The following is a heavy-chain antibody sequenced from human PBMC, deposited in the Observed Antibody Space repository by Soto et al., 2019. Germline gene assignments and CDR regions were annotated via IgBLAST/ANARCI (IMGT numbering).Heavy chain of an antibody. CDR1: GGSISSSSYY. D-gene: IGHD1-1*01. Sequence: QLQLQESGPGLVKPSETLSLTCTVSGGSISSSSYYWGWIRQPPGKGLEWIGSIYYSGSTYYNPSLKSRVTISVDTSKNQFSLKLSSVTAADTAVYYCARVGRGFGTLLWIDDFWGQGTLVTVSS. CDR2: IYYSGST. V-gene: IGHV4-39*02. J-gene: IGHJ4*02. CDR3: ARVGRGFGTLLWIDDF.